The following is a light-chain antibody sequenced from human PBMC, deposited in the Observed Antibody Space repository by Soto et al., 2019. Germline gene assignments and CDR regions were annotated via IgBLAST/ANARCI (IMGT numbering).Light chain of an antibody. J-gene: IGKJ1*01. CDR3: QQRSNWPPWT. V-gene: IGKV3-11*01. CDR1: QSVSSY. CDR2: DAS. Sequence: EIVLTQSPATLSLSPGERATPSCRASQSVSSYLAWYQQKPGQAPRLLIYDASTRATGIPARFSGSGSGTDFTLTISSLEPEDFAVYYCQQRSNWPPWTFGQGTKV.